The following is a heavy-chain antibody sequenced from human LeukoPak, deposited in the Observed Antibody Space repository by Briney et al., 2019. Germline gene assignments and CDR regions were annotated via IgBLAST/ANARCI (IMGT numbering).Heavy chain of an antibody. CDR3: ARDKMSGSYFDY. CDR2: IKQDGSEK. J-gene: IGHJ4*02. V-gene: IGHV3-7*03. D-gene: IGHD1-26*01. Sequence: GGSLRLSCAASGFTFSSYWMSWVRQAPGKGLEWVANIKQDGSEKYYVDSVKGRFTISRDNAKNSLYLQMNSLRADDTAVYSCARDKMSGSYFDYWGQGTLVTVSS. CDR1: GFTFSSYW.